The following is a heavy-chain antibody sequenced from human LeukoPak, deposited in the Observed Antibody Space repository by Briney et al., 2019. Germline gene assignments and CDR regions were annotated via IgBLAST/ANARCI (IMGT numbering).Heavy chain of an antibody. CDR3: ARDSGCSGGSCYPYYDY. CDR1: GFTFSSYE. Sequence: GGSLRLSCAASGFTFSSYEMNWVRQVPGKGLEWVSYISSSGSTIYYADSVKGRFTISRDNAKNSLYLQMNSLRAEDTAIYYCARDSGCSGGSCYPYYDYWGQGTLVTVSS. D-gene: IGHD2-15*01. V-gene: IGHV3-48*03. J-gene: IGHJ4*02. CDR2: ISSSGSTI.